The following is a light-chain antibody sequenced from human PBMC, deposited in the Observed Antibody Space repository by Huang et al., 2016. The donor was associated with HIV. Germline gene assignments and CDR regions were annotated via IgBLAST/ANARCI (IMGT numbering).Light chain of an antibody. V-gene: IGKV3-11*01. CDR2: DAS. J-gene: IGKJ4*01. Sequence: EIVLTQSPATLSFFPGQRVSLSLRASQNINTHLAWYQQRPGQPPRLLIYDASSRGPGVAARFSGSGSGTDFTLTISSLESEDFATYYCQQRVNGLTFGGGTKV. CDR3: QQRVNGLT. CDR1: QNINTH.